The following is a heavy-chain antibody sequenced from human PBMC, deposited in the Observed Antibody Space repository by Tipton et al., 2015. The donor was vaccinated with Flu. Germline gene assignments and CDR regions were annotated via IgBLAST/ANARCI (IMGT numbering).Heavy chain of an antibody. CDR1: GGSISSISDY. CDR2: INYRGIT. CDR3: AKTYFDSSDSPGRFDP. J-gene: IGHJ5*02. Sequence: TLSLTCTVSGGSISSISDYWGWVRQSPGKGLEWIGNINYRGITYYNPSLKSRVTISVDTPKNQFSLKVTSVTAADTAVYYCAKTYFDSSDSPGRFDPWGQGTLVTVSS. D-gene: IGHD3-22*01. V-gene: IGHV4-39*07.